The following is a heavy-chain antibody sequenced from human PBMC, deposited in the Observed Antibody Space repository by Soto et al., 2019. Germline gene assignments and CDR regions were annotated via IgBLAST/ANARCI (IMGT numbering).Heavy chain of an antibody. V-gene: IGHV3-74*01. Sequence: GGSMRLSCAASGFTFSSYWIHWVPQAPGKGLVWVSRINSDGSSTSYADSVKGRFTISRDNAKNTLYLQMNSLRAEDTAVYYCARGYYDSSGYHMYYSDYWGQGT. CDR3: ARGYYDSSGYHMYYSDY. D-gene: IGHD3-22*01. CDR2: INSDGSST. CDR1: GFTFSSYW. J-gene: IGHJ4*02.